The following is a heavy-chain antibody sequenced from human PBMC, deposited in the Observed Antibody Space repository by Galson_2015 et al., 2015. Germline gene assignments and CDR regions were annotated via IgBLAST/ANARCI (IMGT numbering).Heavy chain of an antibody. CDR3: ANMAASGLGPGY. CDR1: GFTFSNYW. J-gene: IGHJ4*02. CDR2: INSDGIIT. V-gene: IGHV3-74*01. Sequence: SLRLSCAASGFTFSNYWMHWVRHAPGKGLVWVSRINSDGIITSYADSVKGRFTISRDNAKNTLYLQMNSLRAEDSAVYYCANMAASGLGPGYWGQGILVTVSS. D-gene: IGHD6-13*01.